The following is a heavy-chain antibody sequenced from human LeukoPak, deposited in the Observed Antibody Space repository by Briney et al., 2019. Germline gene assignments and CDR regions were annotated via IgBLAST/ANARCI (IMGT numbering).Heavy chain of an antibody. CDR2: IWYDGRKK. V-gene: IGHV3-33*06. Sequence: GGSLRLSCAASGFTFSSYGMHWVRQAPGKGLEWVSVIWYDGRKKYYADSVKGRFTISRDNSKNTLYLQMNSLRAEDTAFYYCAKGYGDNSGALDIWGQGTMVTVSS. CDR3: AKGYGDNSGALDI. CDR1: GFTFSSYG. D-gene: IGHD4-23*01. J-gene: IGHJ3*02.